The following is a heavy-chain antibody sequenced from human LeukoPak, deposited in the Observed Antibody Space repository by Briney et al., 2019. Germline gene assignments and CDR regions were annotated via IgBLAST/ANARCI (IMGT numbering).Heavy chain of an antibody. J-gene: IGHJ5*02. CDR2: INPNSGGT. Sequence: ASVKVSCKASGYTFTVYYMHWVRQAPGQGLEWMGWINPNSGGTNYAQKFQGRVTMTRDTSISTAYMELSRLRSDDTAVYYCARDQGTQLRWRRNWFDHWGQGTLVTVSS. CDR1: GYTFTVYY. V-gene: IGHV1-2*02. D-gene: IGHD4-23*01. CDR3: ARDQGTQLRWRRNWFDH.